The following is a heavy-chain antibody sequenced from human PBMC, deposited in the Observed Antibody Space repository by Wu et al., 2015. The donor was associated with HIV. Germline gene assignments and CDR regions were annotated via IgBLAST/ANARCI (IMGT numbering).Heavy chain of an antibody. Sequence: QVQLVQSGPELRRPGASVKVSCKTSGYTFTNHHITWVRQATGLGLEWVGWVNPATGETGCAQKFQGRVTITRDTSIDTTYMEVTSLTSVDTAVYYCARVATVSPWLVRGNFYYVLHGRLGQGTTVTVS. CDR2: VNPATGET. CDR3: ARVATVSPWLVRGNFYYVLHGR. V-gene: IGHV1-8*02. D-gene: IGHD6-19*01. J-gene: IGHJ6*03. CDR1: GYTFTNHH.